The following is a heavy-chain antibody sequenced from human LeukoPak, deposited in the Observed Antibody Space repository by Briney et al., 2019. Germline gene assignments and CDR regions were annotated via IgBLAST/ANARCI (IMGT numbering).Heavy chain of an antibody. CDR2: VNPNSGGT. J-gene: IGHJ4*02. CDR1: GYTFTGYY. CDR3: VRGGSGYYYRDLDY. Sequence: GASVKVSCKASGYTFTGYYMHWVRQAPGQGLEWMGWVNPNSGGTNYAQKFQGRVTMTRDTSISTAYMELSRLRSDDTAVYYCVRGGSGYYYRDLDYWGQGTLVTVSS. D-gene: IGHD3-22*01. V-gene: IGHV1-2*02.